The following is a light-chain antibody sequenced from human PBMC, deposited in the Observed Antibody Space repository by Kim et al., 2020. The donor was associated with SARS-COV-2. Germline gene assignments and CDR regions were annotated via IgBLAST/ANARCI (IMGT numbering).Light chain of an antibody. CDR1: QSISTW. V-gene: IGKV1-5*03. CDR3: QPYTTLRVT. Sequence: ASVGYSVTIPCRACQSISTWLAWYQQKPGKAPKLLIYRASTLESGVPSRFSGSGSGTEFTLTISSLQSDDFATYYCQPYTTLRVTLGPETRVAIK. J-gene: IGKJ3*01. CDR2: RAS.